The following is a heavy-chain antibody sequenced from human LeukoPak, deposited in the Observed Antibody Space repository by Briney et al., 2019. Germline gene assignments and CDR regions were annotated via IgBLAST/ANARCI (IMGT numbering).Heavy chain of an antibody. CDR1: GFTFRSYS. CDR2: ISTSGSTT. D-gene: IGHD5-12*01. J-gene: IGHJ4*02. CDR3: VREMGGYPFDH. V-gene: IGHV3-48*04. Sequence: GGSLRLSCAASGFTFRSYSMNWVRQAPGKGLEWVSYISTSGSTTYYADSVKGRFTISRDNAKNSLYLQMNSLRAEDTAIYYCVREMGGYPFDHWGQGTLVTVSS.